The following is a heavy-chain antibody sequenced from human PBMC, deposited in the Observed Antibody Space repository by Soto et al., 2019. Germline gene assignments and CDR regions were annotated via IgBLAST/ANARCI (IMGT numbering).Heavy chain of an antibody. V-gene: IGHV3-23*01. D-gene: IGHD3-16*01. Sequence: EVQLLESGGGLVQPGGSLRLSCAASGFTFSNYALSWVRQAPGKGLEWVTVISGPGGTTFYADSVKGRFTISRANSKNALYLQMKSLRAEDTAVYYCAKALGAEGQPDYGGQGTLVTVSS. CDR2: ISGPGGTT. CDR1: GFTFSNYA. J-gene: IGHJ4*02. CDR3: AKALGAEGQPDY.